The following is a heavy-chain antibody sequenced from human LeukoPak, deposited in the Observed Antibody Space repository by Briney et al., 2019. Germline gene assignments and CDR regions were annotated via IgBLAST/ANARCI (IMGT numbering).Heavy chain of an antibody. CDR2: IKQDGSDI. J-gene: IGHJ4*02. CDR3: ARAAGEEQLPSYFDY. Sequence: GGSLRLSCAASGFTFSSYWMSWVRQAPGKGLEWVANIKQDGSDIYYVDSVRGRFTISRDNAKNSLYLQMNSLRAEDTAVYYCARAAGEEQLPSYFDYWGQGTLVTASS. D-gene: IGHD6-13*01. V-gene: IGHV3-7*01. CDR1: GFTFSSYW.